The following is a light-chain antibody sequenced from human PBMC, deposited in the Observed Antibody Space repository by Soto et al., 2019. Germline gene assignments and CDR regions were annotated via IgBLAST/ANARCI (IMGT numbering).Light chain of an antibody. CDR2: GAS. Sequence: EIEMTQSPATLSVSPGERATLSCRVSQSVNTNLAWYQQKPGQAPRLLIYGASTRAPGIPARFSGSGSGTEFTLTVSSLQSEDFAFYYCQQYNHWPPWLTFGGGTKVEVK. CDR1: QSVNTN. CDR3: QQYNHWPPWLT. J-gene: IGKJ4*01. V-gene: IGKV3-15*01.